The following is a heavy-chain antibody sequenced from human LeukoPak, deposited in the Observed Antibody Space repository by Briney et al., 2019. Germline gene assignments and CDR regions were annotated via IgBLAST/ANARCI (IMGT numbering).Heavy chain of an antibody. CDR1: GGTFSSYA. V-gene: IGHV1-69*05. Sequence: SVKVSCKASGGTFSSYAISWVRQAPGQGLEWMGRIIPIFGTANYAQKFQGRVTITTDESTSTAYMELSSLRSEDTAVYYCARVPSSTSCPDYWGQGTLVTVSS. CDR3: ARVPSSTSCPDY. J-gene: IGHJ4*02. CDR2: IIPIFGTA. D-gene: IGHD2-2*01.